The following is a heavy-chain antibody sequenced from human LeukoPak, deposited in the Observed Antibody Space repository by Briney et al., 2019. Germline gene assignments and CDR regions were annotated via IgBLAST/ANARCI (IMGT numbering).Heavy chain of an antibody. Sequence: GGSLRLSCAASGFSFSTYGMGWVRQAPGEGLEGVSSISGSGDSTYYADSVKGRFTISRDNSKNTFYLQMNSLRADDTALYYCAKDRTGTTGRDWLDPWGQGTLVTVSS. CDR2: ISGSGDST. CDR3: AKDRTGTTGRDWLDP. V-gene: IGHV3-23*01. CDR1: GFSFSTYG. D-gene: IGHD1-1*01. J-gene: IGHJ5*02.